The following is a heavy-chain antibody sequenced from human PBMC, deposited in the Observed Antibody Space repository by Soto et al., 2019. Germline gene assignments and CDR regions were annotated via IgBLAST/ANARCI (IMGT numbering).Heavy chain of an antibody. V-gene: IGHV4-39*01. CDR3: ARHVAARPRYYYGMDV. CDR2: IYYSGST. D-gene: IGHD6-6*01. CDR1: GGSISSSSYY. J-gene: IGHJ6*02. Sequence: SETLSLTCTVSGGSISSSSYYWVWIRQPPGKGLEWIGSIYYSGSTYYNPSLKSRVTISVDTSKNQFSLKLSSVTAADTAVYYCARHVAARPRYYYGMDVWGQGTTVTVSS.